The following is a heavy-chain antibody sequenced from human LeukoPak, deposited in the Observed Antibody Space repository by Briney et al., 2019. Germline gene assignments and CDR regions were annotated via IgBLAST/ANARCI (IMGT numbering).Heavy chain of an antibody. CDR3: AREESTVTDGFDI. CDR1: GFTFSSYW. V-gene: IGHV3-74*01. CDR2: INSDGSST. Sequence: GGSLRLSCAASGFTFSSYWMHWVRQAPGKGLVWVSRINSDGSSTSYADSVKGRFTISRDNAKDTLYLQMNSLRAEDTAVYYWAREESTVTDGFDIWGQGTMVTVPS. J-gene: IGHJ3*02. D-gene: IGHD4-17*01.